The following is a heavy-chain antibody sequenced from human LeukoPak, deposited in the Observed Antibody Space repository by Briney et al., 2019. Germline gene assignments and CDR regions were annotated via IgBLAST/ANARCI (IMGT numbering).Heavy chain of an antibody. CDR2: INPSGGST. D-gene: IGHD1-1*01. V-gene: IGHV1-46*01. CDR3: ARGASGTTSWFDS. Sequence: ASVKVSCKASGYTFTGYHMHWVRQAPGQGLEWMAIINPSGGSTSHAQKFQGRVTITRDTSATTTYMELSSLRSEDTTVFYCARGASGTTSWFDSWGQGTPVTVSS. J-gene: IGHJ5*01. CDR1: GYTFTGYH.